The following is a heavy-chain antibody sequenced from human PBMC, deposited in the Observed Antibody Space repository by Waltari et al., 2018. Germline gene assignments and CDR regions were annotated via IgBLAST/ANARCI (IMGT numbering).Heavy chain of an antibody. CDR1: GFTFRAAT. CDR3: TGGAVTGTDF. Sequence: EVQVVESGGGLVQPGGSLKLSCATSGFTFRAATMHWVRQTSGKGLEWIGRIRSKPNNYATRYTASVEGRFTISRDDSESTAYLQMSSLMTEDTAVYYCTGGAVTGTDFWGQGTLVTVSS. J-gene: IGHJ4*02. D-gene: IGHD6-13*01. V-gene: IGHV3-73*01. CDR2: IRSKPNNYAT.